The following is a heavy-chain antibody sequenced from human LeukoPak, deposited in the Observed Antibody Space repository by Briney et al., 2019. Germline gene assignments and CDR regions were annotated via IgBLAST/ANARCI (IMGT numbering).Heavy chain of an antibody. V-gene: IGHV1-46*01. CDR3: ARDNSVGDIAWWFAP. CDR2: INPSGGST. Sequence: ASGKVSCKASGYSFTSHYMHWVRQAPGQGLEWMGLINPSGGSTLYAQKFQGRVTMTRDMSTTTDYMELMSLRCDDTAVYYCARDNSVGDIAWWFAPWGQGTLVTVSS. J-gene: IGHJ5*02. D-gene: IGHD3-16*02. CDR1: GYSFTSHY.